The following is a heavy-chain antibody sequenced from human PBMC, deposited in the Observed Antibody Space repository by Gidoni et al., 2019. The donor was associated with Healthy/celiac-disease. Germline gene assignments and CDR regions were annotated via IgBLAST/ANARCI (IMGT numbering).Heavy chain of an antibody. J-gene: IGHJ4*02. D-gene: IGHD3-3*01. Sequence: QVQLVQSGAEVKKPGSTGKVSCQASGGTISSDAISSVRQAPGQGLEWMGGIIPIFGTANYAQKFQGRVTITADESTSTAYMELSSLRSEDTAVYYCASGNYDFWSGYSLVRYFDYWGQGTLVTVSS. V-gene: IGHV1-69*01. CDR3: ASGNYDFWSGYSLVRYFDY. CDR2: IIPIFGTA. CDR1: GGTISSDA.